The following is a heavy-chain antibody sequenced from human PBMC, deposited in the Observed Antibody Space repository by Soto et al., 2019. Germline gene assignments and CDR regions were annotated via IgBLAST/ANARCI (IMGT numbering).Heavy chain of an antibody. CDR2: ISPHNGNA. V-gene: IGHV1-18*01. Sequence: QVHLVQSGPEVKKTGASVKVSCKTYGYPFTSNRLRWVRRGPGQGLEWMGGISPHNGNAKYAQKFQDGVTRNAETAARTVYMKLSSLRPGDSAVFYCEKDRSCGYDSWAKGTLVTVS. CDR3: EKDRSCGYDS. CDR1: GYPFTSNR. J-gene: IGHJ4*02. D-gene: IGHD2-21*01.